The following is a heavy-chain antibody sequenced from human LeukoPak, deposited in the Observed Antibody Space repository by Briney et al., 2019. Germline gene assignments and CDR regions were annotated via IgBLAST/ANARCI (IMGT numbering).Heavy chain of an antibody. Sequence: ASVKVSCKASGYTFTGYYIHWVRQAPGQGLEWMGWINPNSGGTNYAQKFQGRVTMTRDTSISTAYMELSRLRSDDTAVYYCALYGSEFSHFDYWGQGTLVTVSS. CDR1: GYTFTGYY. V-gene: IGHV1-2*02. CDR2: INPNSGGT. D-gene: IGHD3-10*01. J-gene: IGHJ4*02. CDR3: ALYGSEFSHFDY.